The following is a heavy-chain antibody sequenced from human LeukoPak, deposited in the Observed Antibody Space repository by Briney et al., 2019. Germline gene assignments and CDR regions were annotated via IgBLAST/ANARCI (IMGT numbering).Heavy chain of an antibody. J-gene: IGHJ4*02. CDR1: GFTFDDYA. D-gene: IGHD5-12*01. V-gene: IGHV3-9*03. CDR2: ITWNSGRV. CDR3: AKGFGGYDYYFDH. Sequence: SGGSLRLSCAASGFTFDDYAMHWVRQVPGKGLEWVSGITWNSGRVVYADSVKGRFTISRDNAKNSLYLQMDSLRPEDMGLYYCAKGFGGYDYYFDHWGQGTLVTVSS.